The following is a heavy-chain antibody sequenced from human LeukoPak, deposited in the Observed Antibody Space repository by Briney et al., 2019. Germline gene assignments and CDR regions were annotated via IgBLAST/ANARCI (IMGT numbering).Heavy chain of an antibody. J-gene: IGHJ4*02. CDR2: MYHSGST. V-gene: IGHV4-38-2*01. CDR3: VRGIPPDY. Sequence: PSETLSLTCAVSGYSISSGYYWGWIRQPPVKGLEWIANMYHSGSTYYNPSLKSRVTISVDTSKNQLSLKLNFVTAADTAMYYCVRGIPPDYWGQGILVAVSS. CDR1: GYSISSGYY. D-gene: IGHD1-14*01.